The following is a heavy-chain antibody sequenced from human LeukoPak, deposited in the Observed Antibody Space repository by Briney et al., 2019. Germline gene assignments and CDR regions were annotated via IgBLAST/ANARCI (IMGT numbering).Heavy chain of an antibody. D-gene: IGHD1-26*01. CDR2: IKQDGSEK. V-gene: IGHV3-7*03. Sequence: GGSLRLSCAASGFTFSTYWMSWVRQAPGKGLEWVANIKQDGSEKYYVASVKGRFTISRDNAKSSLYLQMNSLRAEDTAVYYCARGGVGATGDYWGQGTLVTVSS. J-gene: IGHJ4*02. CDR3: ARGGVGATGDY. CDR1: GFTFSTYW.